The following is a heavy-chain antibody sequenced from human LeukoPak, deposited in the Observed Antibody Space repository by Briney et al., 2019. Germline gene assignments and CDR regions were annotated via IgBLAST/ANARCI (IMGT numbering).Heavy chain of an antibody. J-gene: IGHJ4*02. CDR1: GGSFSGYY. CDR3: ARAGSKLGYCSSTSCSPRPRRLYYFDY. D-gene: IGHD2-2*01. Sequence: SETLSLTCAVYGGSFSGYYWSWIRQPPGKGLEWIGEINHSGSTNYNPSLKSRVTISVDTSKNQFSLELSSVTAADTAVYYCARAGSKLGYCSSTSCSPRPRRLYYFDYWGQGTLVTVSS. V-gene: IGHV4-34*01. CDR2: INHSGST.